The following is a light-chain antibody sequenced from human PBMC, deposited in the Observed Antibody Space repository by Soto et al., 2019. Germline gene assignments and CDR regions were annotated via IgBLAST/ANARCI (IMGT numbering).Light chain of an antibody. CDR1: QSISSW. CDR2: KAS. Sequence: DIQMTQSPSTLSASVGDRVTITCRASQSISSWLAWYQQKPRKAPKLLIYKASSLESGVPSRFSGSGSGTEFTLTISSLQPDDFATYYCQQYNSYWTFGQGTKV. V-gene: IGKV1-5*03. CDR3: QQYNSYWT. J-gene: IGKJ1*01.